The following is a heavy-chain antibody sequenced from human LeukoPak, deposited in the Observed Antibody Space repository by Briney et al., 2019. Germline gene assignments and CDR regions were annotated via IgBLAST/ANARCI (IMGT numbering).Heavy chain of an antibody. J-gene: IGHJ5*02. CDR2: ISYDGSNK. D-gene: IGHD2-2*01. CDR3: ARDSKGYCSSTSCYGNWFDP. CDR1: GFTFRSYA. Sequence: GGSLRLSCAASGFTFRSYAMHWVRQAPGKGLEWGAVISYDGSNKYYADYVKGRFTISRDNSKNTLYLQMNSLRAEDTAVYYCARDSKGYCSSTSCYGNWFDPWGQGTLVTVSS. V-gene: IGHV3-30*04.